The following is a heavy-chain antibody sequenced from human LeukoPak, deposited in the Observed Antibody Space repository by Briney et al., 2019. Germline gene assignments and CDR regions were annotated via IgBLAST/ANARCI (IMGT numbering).Heavy chain of an antibody. CDR1: GFTFSTYH. J-gene: IGHJ4*02. Sequence: SGGSLRLSCAASGFTFSTYHMNWVRQAPGKGLEWVAFTRYDGSNKYCADSVKGRFTISRDNSKNTLYLQMNSLRAEDTAVYYCAKGDSSSPEWYFDYWGQGTLVTVSS. V-gene: IGHV3-30*02. CDR3: AKGDSSSPEWYFDY. CDR2: TRYDGSNK. D-gene: IGHD6-6*01.